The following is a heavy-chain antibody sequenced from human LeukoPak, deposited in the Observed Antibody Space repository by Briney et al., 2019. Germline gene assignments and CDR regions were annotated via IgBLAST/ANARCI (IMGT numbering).Heavy chain of an antibody. V-gene: IGHV3-30-3*01. J-gene: IGHJ4*02. D-gene: IGHD4-23*01. Sequence: PGGSLRLSCAASGFIFSSYAMHWVRQAPGKGLEWVAVISYDGSNKYSADSVKGRFTISRDNSKKTLYLQMNSLRAEDTAVYYCAREQDYGGNSIVDYWGQGTLVTVSS. CDR3: AREQDYGGNSIVDY. CDR1: GFIFSSYA. CDR2: ISYDGSNK.